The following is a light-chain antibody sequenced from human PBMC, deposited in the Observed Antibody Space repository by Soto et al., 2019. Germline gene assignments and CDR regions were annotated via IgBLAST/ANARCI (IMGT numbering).Light chain of an antibody. V-gene: IGKV2-28*01. CDR3: MQALQSPFT. CDR1: QSLLHSNGYKY. J-gene: IGKJ3*01. Sequence: DIVMTQSPLSIPVTPGEPAYISCRSSQSLLHSNGYKYLNWYLQKPGQSPLLLIYLTSTRASGVPDRFSGSVSGTDFTLKISIVEADDVGVYYCMQALQSPFTFGPGTKVYIK. CDR2: LTS.